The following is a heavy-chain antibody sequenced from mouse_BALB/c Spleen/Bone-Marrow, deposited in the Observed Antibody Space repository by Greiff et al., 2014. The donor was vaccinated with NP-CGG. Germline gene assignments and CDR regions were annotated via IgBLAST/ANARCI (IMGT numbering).Heavy chain of an antibody. V-gene: IGHV2-9*02. CDR3: ARYYYGFLDY. D-gene: IGHD1-2*01. CDR2: IWAGGST. J-gene: IGHJ2*01. CDR1: GFSLTSYG. Sequence: VQLVESGPGLVAPSQSLSITCTVSGFSLTSYGVHWVRQPPGKGLEWLGVIWAGGSTNYNSTLMSRLTISKGNSKSQVFLKMNSLQTDDTAMYYCARYYYGFLDYWGQGTTLTVSS.